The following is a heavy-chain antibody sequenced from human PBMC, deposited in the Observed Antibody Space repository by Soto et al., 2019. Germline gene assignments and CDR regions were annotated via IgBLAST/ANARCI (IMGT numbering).Heavy chain of an antibody. CDR3: ARDRITGTTQLYYYGMDV. CDR1: GGSISSGDYY. V-gene: IGHV4-30-4*01. CDR2: IYYSGST. D-gene: IGHD1-7*01. J-gene: IGHJ6*02. Sequence: NPSETLSLTCTVSGGSISSGDYYWSWIRQPPGKGLEWIGYIYYSGSTYYNPSLKSRVTISVDTSKNQFSLKLSSVTAADTAVYYCARDRITGTTQLYYYGMDVWGQGTTVTVSS.